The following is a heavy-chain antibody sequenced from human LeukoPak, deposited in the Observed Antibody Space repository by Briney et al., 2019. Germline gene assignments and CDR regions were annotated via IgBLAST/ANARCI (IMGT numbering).Heavy chain of an antibody. CDR3: AKAIHSSSSGVVDY. Sequence: GGSLRLSCAASGFTFSNYAMHWVRQAPGKGLEWVTFIRYDGSNKYYAESVKGRFTISRDNSKNTLYLQMSSRRAEDTAVYYCAKAIHSSSSGVVDYWGQGTLVTVSS. V-gene: IGHV3-30*02. CDR1: GFTFSNYA. J-gene: IGHJ4*02. D-gene: IGHD6-6*01. CDR2: IRYDGSNK.